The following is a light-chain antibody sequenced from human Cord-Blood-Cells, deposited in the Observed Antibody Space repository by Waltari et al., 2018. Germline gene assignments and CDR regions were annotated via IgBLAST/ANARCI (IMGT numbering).Light chain of an antibody. V-gene: IGKV1-12*01. CDR2: AAS. Sequence: DIQMTQSPSSVSASVGDRVTITCRGSQGIIRWIALYQQKPGKAPKLLIYAASSMQSGVPSKFSGGGAGTEFTLTISSPQPEDFATYYSEQANSIPFTFGPGTKVDIK. J-gene: IGKJ3*01. CDR3: EQANSIPFT. CDR1: QGIIRW.